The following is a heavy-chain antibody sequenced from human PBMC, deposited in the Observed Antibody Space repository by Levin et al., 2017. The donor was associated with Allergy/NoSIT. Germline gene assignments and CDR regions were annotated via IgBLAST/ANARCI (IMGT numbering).Heavy chain of an antibody. V-gene: IGHV4-59*01. CDR1: GGSISNYY. J-gene: IGHJ5*02. Sequence: SETLSLTCTVSGGSISNYYWSWIRQPPGKGLEWIGYIYYSGSTNYNPSLKSRVTMSVDTSKNQFSLKLSSVTDADTAVYYCARDGLKQQLAWFDPWGQGTLVTVSS. CDR2: IYYSGST. CDR3: ARDGLKQQLAWFDP. D-gene: IGHD6-13*01.